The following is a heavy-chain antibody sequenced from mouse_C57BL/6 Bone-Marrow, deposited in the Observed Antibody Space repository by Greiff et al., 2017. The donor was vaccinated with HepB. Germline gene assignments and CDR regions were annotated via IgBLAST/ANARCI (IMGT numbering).Heavy chain of an antibody. J-gene: IGHJ1*03. V-gene: IGHV1-19*01. Sequence: EVQLQQSGPVLVKPGASVKMSCKASGYTFTDYYMNWVKQSHGKSLEWIGVINPYNGGTSYNQKFKGKATLTVDKSSSTAYMQLNSLTSADSAVYYCARSRWLLNWYFDVWGTGTTVTVSS. CDR1: GYTFTDYY. D-gene: IGHD2-3*01. CDR2: INPYNGGT. CDR3: ARSRWLLNWYFDV.